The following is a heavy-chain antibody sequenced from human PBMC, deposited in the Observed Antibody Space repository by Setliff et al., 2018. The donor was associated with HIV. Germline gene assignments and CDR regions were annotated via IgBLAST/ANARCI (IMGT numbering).Heavy chain of an antibody. V-gene: IGHV3-23*01. J-gene: IGHJ5*02. Sequence: GGSLRLSCAASGFTFSYHAMTWVRQAPGKGLEWVSGISGSGDSTYYAASVKGRFIISRDNSKDILSLQMNSVRAEDTGLYFCAKGYTATFWEYNWFDLWGQGTLVTVSS. D-gene: IGHD3-3*01. CDR3: AKGYTATFWEYNWFDL. CDR1: GFTFSYHA. CDR2: ISGSGDST.